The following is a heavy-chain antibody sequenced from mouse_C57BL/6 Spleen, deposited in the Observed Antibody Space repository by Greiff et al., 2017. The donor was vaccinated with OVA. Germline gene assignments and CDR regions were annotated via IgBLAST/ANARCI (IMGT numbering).Heavy chain of an antibody. V-gene: IGHV1-43*01. CDR1: GYSFTGYY. CDR2: INPSTGGT. D-gene: IGHD1-1*01. J-gene: IGHJ1*03. CDR3: ARGEPFITTVVARYFDV. Sequence: EVQLQQSGPELVKPGASVKISCKASGYSFTGYYMHWVKQSSEKSLEWIGEINPSTGGTSYNQKFKGKATLTVDKSSSTAYMQLKSLTSEDSAVYYCARGEPFITTVVARYFDVWGTGTTVTVSS.